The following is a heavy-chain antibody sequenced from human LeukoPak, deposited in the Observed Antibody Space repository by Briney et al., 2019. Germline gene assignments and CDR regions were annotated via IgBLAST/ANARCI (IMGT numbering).Heavy chain of an antibody. J-gene: IGHJ3*02. Sequence: PSETLSLTCTVSGGSISSSSYYWGWIRQPPGKGPEWIGSIYYSGSTYYNPSLKSRVTISVDTSKNQFSLKLSSVTAADTAVYYCARDERAYCGGDCLDAFDIWGQGTMVTVSS. V-gene: IGHV4-39*07. CDR3: ARDERAYCGGDCLDAFDI. CDR1: GGSISSSSYY. D-gene: IGHD2-21*02. CDR2: IYYSGST.